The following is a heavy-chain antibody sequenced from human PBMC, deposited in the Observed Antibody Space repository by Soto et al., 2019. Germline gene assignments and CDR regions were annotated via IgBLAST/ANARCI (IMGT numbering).Heavy chain of an antibody. CDR1: GFIFSDYA. CDR2: ISYGGDNK. J-gene: IGHJ4*02. CDR3: AQARQRTSWYGIDADF. Sequence: QVQLVESGGGVVQPGRSLRLSCAASGFIFSDYAMHWVRQAPGKGLEWVAVISYGGDNKYYADSVRGRFAISRDNLKNPLDLHMNRLKPEDTAMYHCAQARQRTSWYGIDADFWGSVSLVTVAS. V-gene: IGHV3-30*09. D-gene: IGHD6-13*01.